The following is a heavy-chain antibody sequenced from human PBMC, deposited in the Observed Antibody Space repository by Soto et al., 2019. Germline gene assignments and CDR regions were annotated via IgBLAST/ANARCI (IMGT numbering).Heavy chain of an antibody. CDR1: GFTFGSYA. CDR2: ISGSGGST. Sequence: GGSLRLSCAASGFTFGSYAMSWVRQAPGKGLEWVSAISGSGGSTYYADSVKGRLTISRDNSKNTRYFQMNSLRAEERAVYYFAKLYSSSSQGSFDTWGQGIMVTVSS. D-gene: IGHD6-6*01. J-gene: IGHJ3*02. CDR3: AKLYSSSSQGSFDT. V-gene: IGHV3-23*01.